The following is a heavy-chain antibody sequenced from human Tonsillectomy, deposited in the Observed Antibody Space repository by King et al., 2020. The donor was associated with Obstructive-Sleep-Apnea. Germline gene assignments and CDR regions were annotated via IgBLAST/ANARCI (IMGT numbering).Heavy chain of an antibody. CDR1: GFTVSSSS. CDR3: VRGTSY. J-gene: IGHJ4*02. CDR2: IMSNSSTI. V-gene: IGHV3-48*04. D-gene: IGHD1-14*01. Sequence: VQLVESGGGLVQPGGSLRLSCAASGFTVSSSSMNWVRQAPGKGLEWVSYIMSNSSTIYYADSVRGRFTISRDNAKNSLHLQMNSLRVEDTAVYYCVRGTSYWGQGTLVTVSS.